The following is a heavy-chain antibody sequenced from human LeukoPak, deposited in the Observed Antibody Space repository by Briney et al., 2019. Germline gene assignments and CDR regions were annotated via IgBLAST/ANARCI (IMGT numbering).Heavy chain of an antibody. D-gene: IGHD2-2*01. V-gene: IGHV4-4*07. J-gene: IGHJ6*02. CDR3: ARDAYSTYCSSTSCYDYYYYGMDV. CDR2: IYTSGST. Sequence: PSEALSLTCTVSGGSISSYYWSWIRQPAGKGLEWIGRIYTSGSTNYNPSLKSRVTISVDTSKNQFSLKLSSVTAADTAVYYCARDAYSTYCSSTSCYDYYYYGMDVWGQGTTVTVSS. CDR1: GGSISSYY.